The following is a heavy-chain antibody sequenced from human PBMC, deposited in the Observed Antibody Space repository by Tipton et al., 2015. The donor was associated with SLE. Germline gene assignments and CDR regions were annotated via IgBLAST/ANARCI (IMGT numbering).Heavy chain of an antibody. CDR1: GFTFSSYW. Sequence: GSLRLSCAASGFTFSSYWMYWVRQAPGKGLVWVSRINSDGSSTSYADSVKGRFTISRDNAKNTLYLQMNSLRAEDTAVYYCARDVGAPNLYYYYGMDVWGQGTTVTVSS. V-gene: IGHV3-74*01. CDR3: ARDVGAPNLYYYYGMDV. CDR2: INSDGSST. D-gene: IGHD1-26*01. J-gene: IGHJ6*02.